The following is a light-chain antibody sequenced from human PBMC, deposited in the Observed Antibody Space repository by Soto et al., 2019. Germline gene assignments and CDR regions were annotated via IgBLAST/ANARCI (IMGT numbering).Light chain of an antibody. CDR1: QSVSSSY. CDR2: GAS. V-gene: IGKV3-20*01. CDR3: QQYGSSPLT. J-gene: IGKJ4*02. Sequence: EIVLTQSPGTLSLSPGERATLSCRASQSVSSSYLAWYQQKPGQAPRLLIYGASSRATGIPDRFRGSGSGTVCALTISRPEPEDSAVYYCQQYGSSPLTFGGGTKVEIK.